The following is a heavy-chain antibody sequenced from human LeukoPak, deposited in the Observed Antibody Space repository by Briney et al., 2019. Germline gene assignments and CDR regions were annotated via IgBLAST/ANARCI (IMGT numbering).Heavy chain of an antibody. CDR2: INRDGCTT. D-gene: IGHD5-24*01. Sequence: PGGSLRLSCAASGFTFSNYWMHWVRQAPGKGLVWVSRINRDGCTTSHADSVKGRFTISRDNTKNMLYLQMNSLRADDTAMYYCTRDYGSSLGNWGQGALVTVSS. CDR3: TRDYGSSLGN. CDR1: GFTFSNYW. J-gene: IGHJ4*02. V-gene: IGHV3-74*01.